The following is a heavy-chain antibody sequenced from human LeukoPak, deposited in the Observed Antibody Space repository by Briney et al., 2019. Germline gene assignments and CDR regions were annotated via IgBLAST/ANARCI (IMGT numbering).Heavy chain of an antibody. D-gene: IGHD3-10*01. Sequence: PGKSLRLSCAASGFTFSNYAMHWVRQAPGKGLEWVALISYDGSDKYYADSVKGRFTISRDNSKNTLYLQMNSLRAEDTAVYYCAKDFGEAAFDIWGQGTMVTVSS. J-gene: IGHJ3*02. CDR3: AKDFGEAAFDI. CDR2: ISYDGSDK. CDR1: GFTFSNYA. V-gene: IGHV3-30-3*01.